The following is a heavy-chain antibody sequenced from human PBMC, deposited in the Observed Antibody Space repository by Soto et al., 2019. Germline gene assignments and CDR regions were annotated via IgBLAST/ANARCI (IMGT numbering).Heavy chain of an antibody. D-gene: IGHD6-13*01. V-gene: IGHV3-23*01. Sequence: EVQLLESGGGLVQPGGSLRLSCAASGFTFSSYATSWVRQAPGKGLEWVSAISGSGGSTYYADSVKGRFTISRDNSKNTLYLQMNSLRAEDTAVYYCAKDLSSSWPYYYYYYMDVWGKGTTVTVSS. J-gene: IGHJ6*03. CDR2: ISGSGGST. CDR3: AKDLSSSWPYYYYYYMDV. CDR1: GFTFSSYA.